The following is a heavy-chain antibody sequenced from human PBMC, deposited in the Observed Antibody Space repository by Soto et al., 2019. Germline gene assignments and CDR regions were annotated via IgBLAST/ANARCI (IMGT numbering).Heavy chain of an antibody. CDR2: ISSSSSYI. J-gene: IGHJ6*02. CDR1: GFTFSSYS. D-gene: IGHD5-12*01. CDR3: ARGGDGYNLGRYYYYGMDV. V-gene: IGHV3-21*01. Sequence: PGGSLRLSCAASGFTFSSYSMNWVRQAPGKGLEWVSSISSSSSYIYYADSVKGRFTISRDNAKNSLYLQMNSLRAEDTAVYYCARGGDGYNLGRYYYYGMDVWGQGTTVTVSS.